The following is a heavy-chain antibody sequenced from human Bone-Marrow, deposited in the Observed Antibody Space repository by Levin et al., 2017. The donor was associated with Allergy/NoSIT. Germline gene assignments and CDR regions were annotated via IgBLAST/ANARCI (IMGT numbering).Heavy chain of an antibody. CDR3: ARSRLLWFGSPDPQVIPYGMDV. Sequence: SQTLSLTCTVSGGSISSGGYYWSWIRQHPGKGLEWIGYIYYSGSTYYNPSLKSRVTISVDTSKNQFSLKLSSVTAADTAVYYCARSRLLWFGSPDPQVIPYGMDVWGQGTTVTVSS. CDR1: GGSISSGGYY. D-gene: IGHD3-10*01. CDR2: IYYSGST. V-gene: IGHV4-31*03. J-gene: IGHJ6*02.